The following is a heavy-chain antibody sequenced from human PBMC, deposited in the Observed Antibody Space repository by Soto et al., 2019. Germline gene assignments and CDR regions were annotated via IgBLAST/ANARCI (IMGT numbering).Heavy chain of an antibody. CDR3: AKEFDY. Sequence: GGSLRLSCAASGFTFSSYGMHWVRQAPGKGLEWVAVISYDGSNKYYADSVKGRFTISRDNSKNTLYLQMNSLRAEDTAVYYCAKEFDYWGQGTLVTVSS. J-gene: IGHJ4*02. CDR1: GFTFSSYG. CDR2: ISYDGSNK. V-gene: IGHV3-30*18.